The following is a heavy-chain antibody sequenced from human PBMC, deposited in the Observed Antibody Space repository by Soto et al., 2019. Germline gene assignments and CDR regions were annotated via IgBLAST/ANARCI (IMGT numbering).Heavy chain of an antibody. CDR2: IIPILGIA. CDR3: ARDRGTHYYGSGSYYSDAFDI. J-gene: IGHJ3*02. V-gene: IGHV1-69*08. CDR1: GGTFSSYT. D-gene: IGHD3-10*01. Sequence: QVQLVQSGAEVKKPGSSVKVSCKASGGTFSSYTISWVRQAPGQGLEWMGRIIPILGIANYAQKFQGRVTITADKSTSTAYMELSSLRSEDTAVYYCARDRGTHYYGSGSYYSDAFDIWGLGTMVTVSS.